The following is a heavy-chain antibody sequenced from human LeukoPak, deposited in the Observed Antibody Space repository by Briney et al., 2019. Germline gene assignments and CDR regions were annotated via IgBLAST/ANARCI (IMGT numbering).Heavy chain of an antibody. CDR3: ARAEYYYGSGSYYDY. CDR2: IDWDDDK. D-gene: IGHD3-10*01. Sequence: SGPALVKPTQTLTLTCTFSGFSLSTSGMRVSWIRQPPGKALEWLARIDWDDDKFYITSLKTRLTISKDTSKNQVVLTMTNMDPVDTATYYCARAEYYYGSGSYYDYWGQGTLVTVSS. V-gene: IGHV2-70*04. CDR1: GFSLSTSGMR. J-gene: IGHJ4*02.